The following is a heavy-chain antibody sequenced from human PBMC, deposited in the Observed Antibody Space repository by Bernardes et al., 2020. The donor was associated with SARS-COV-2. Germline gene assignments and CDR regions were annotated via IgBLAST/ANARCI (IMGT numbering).Heavy chain of an antibody. CDR2: VYQSGST. V-gene: IGHV4-34*01. Sequence: SETLSLTRAVSGESSSGYYWSWIRQPPGKGLEFIGEVYQSGSTNYNPSLKSRVTISVGTSNNHFSLRLISVTAADTAVYYCARRRYTSPFDSWGQGALVTVSS. CDR3: ARRRYTSPFDS. CDR1: GESSSGYY. J-gene: IGHJ4*02. D-gene: IGHD2-2*02.